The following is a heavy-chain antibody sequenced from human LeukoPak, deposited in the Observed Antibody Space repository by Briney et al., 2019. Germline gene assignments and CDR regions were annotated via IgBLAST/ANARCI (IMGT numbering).Heavy chain of an antibody. V-gene: IGHV3-66*01. J-gene: IGHJ4*02. CDR1: GFTFSSYW. CDR2: IYSDGNT. Sequence: GGSLRLSCAASGFTFSSYWMSWVRQAPGKGLEWVSVIYSDGNTYYADSVRGRFTISRDNAKNSLYLQMNSLRAEDTAVYYCAKGVAIYYDSSGYPFNFDYWGQGTLVTVSS. D-gene: IGHD3-22*01. CDR3: AKGVAIYYDSSGYPFNFDY.